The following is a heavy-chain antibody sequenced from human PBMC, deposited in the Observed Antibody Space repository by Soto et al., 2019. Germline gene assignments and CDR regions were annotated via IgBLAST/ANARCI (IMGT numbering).Heavy chain of an antibody. J-gene: IGHJ4*02. Sequence: SVKVSCKASGGTFSSYAISWVRQAPGQGLEWVGGIIPIFGTANYAQKFQGRVTITADESTSTAYMELSSLRSEDTAVYYCALTRSGLYYFDYWGQGTLVTVSS. CDR2: IIPIFGTA. V-gene: IGHV1-69*13. CDR1: GGTFSSYA. CDR3: ALTRSGLYYFDY. D-gene: IGHD3-3*01.